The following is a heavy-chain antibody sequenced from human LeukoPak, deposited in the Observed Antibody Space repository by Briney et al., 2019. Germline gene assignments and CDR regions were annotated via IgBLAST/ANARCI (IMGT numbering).Heavy chain of an antibody. J-gene: IGHJ4*02. CDR3: VMTTVVTLFDY. D-gene: IGHD4-23*01. V-gene: IGHV4-38-2*02. CDR1: GYSISSGYY. Sequence: PSETLSLTCTVSGYSISSGYYWGWIRQPPGQGLEWIGSIYHSGSTYYNPSLKRRVTISVDTSKNQFSLKLSSVTAADTAVYYCVMTTVVTLFDYWGQGTLVTVSS. CDR2: IYHSGST.